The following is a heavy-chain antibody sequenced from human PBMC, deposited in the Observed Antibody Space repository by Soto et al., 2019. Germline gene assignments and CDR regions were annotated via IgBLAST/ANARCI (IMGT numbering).Heavy chain of an antibody. V-gene: IGHV4-4*02. J-gene: IGHJ6*02. D-gene: IGHD5-18*01. Sequence: SETLSLTCAVSGGSIGSSNWWCWVRQPPGKGLEWIGEIYHSGSTNYNPSLKSRVTISVDKSKNQFSLKLSSVTAADTAIYYCARHVSDGYSHGYTYYYYGMDVWGQGTTVTVSS. CDR2: IYHSGST. CDR3: ARHVSDGYSHGYTYYYYGMDV. CDR1: GGSIGSSNW.